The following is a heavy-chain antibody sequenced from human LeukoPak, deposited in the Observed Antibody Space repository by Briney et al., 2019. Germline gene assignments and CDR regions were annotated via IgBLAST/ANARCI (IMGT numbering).Heavy chain of an antibody. V-gene: IGHV4-59*01. CDR3: AKNCGGDCFFSPGDAFDV. D-gene: IGHD2-21*01. CDR1: GGSISGYS. CDR2: IYYSGST. J-gene: IGHJ3*01. Sequence: PSETLSLTCTVSGGSISGYSWSWIRQPPGKGLEWIGYIYYSGSTNYNPSLKSRVTISVDTSNNQLSLKLSSVTAADTAVYYCAKNCGGDCFFSPGDAFDVWGQGTMVIVSS.